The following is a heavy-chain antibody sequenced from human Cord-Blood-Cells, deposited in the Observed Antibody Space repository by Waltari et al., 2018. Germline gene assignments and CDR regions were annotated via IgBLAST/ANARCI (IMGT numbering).Heavy chain of an antibody. J-gene: IGHJ4*02. CDR1: GFTTTRYS. Sequence: QVQLAQSVAEMTKPGAAVKVSCKASGFTTTRYSINSVRQATGQALEWMGWMNPTRGNTGYAQKFQGRVTITRNTSISTAYMELSSLRYEDTAVYYCARGRGIAAADYWGQGTLVTVSS. CDR2: MNPTRGNT. V-gene: IGHV1-8*03. CDR3: ARGRGIAAADY. D-gene: IGHD6-13*01.